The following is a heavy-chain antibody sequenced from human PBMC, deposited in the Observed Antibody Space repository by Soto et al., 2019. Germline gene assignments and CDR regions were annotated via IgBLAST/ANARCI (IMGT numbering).Heavy chain of an antibody. CDR2: MNPNSGNT. V-gene: IGHV1-8*01. CDR3: ASEKTHYGMDV. Sequence: QVQLVQSGAEVKKPGASVTVSCKASGYTFTSYDINWVRQATGQGLEWMGWMNPNSGNTGYAQKFQGRVTMTRNTSRSTAYMELSSLISEDTAVYYCASEKTHYGMDVWGQGSTVTVSS. CDR1: GYTFTSYD. J-gene: IGHJ6*02.